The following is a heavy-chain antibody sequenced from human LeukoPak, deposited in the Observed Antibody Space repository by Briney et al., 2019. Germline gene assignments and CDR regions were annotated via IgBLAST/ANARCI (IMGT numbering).Heavy chain of an antibody. CDR3: ARGLYGSGSYRFDP. CDR1: GGSISSYY. Sequence: SETLSLTCTVSGGSISSYYWSWIRQPPGKGLEWIGYIYYSGSTNYSPSLKSRVTISVDTSKNQFSLKLSSVTAADTAVYYCARGLYGSGSYRFDPWGQGTLVTVSS. D-gene: IGHD3-10*01. J-gene: IGHJ5*02. V-gene: IGHV4-59*01. CDR2: IYYSGST.